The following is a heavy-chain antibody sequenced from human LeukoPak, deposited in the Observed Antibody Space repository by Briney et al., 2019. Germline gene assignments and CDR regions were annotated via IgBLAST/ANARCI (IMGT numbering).Heavy chain of an antibody. J-gene: IGHJ3*02. CDR3: ARDGPGFIVRAFDI. V-gene: IGHV1-46*01. CDR2: INPSGGST. D-gene: IGHD1-26*01. Sequence: ASVTVSCKASGYSFTSYYMHWVRQAPGQGLAWMGIINPSGGSTSYAQKFQGRVTMTRDTSTSTVYMELSSLRSEDTAVYYCARDGPGFIVRAFDIWGQGTMVTVSS. CDR1: GYSFTSYY.